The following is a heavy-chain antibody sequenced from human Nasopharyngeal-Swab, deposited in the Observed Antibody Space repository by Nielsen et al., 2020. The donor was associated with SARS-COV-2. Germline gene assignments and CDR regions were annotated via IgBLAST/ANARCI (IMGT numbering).Heavy chain of an antibody. CDR2: ISGSGGST. CDR1: GFTFSSYS. CDR3: AREAGDAFDI. J-gene: IGHJ3*02. V-gene: IGHV3-23*01. Sequence: GESLKISCAASGFTFSSYSMNWVRQAPGKGLEWVSAISGSGGSTYYADSVKGRFTISRDNSKNTLYLQMNSLRAEDTAVYYCAREAGDAFDIWGQGTMVTVSS.